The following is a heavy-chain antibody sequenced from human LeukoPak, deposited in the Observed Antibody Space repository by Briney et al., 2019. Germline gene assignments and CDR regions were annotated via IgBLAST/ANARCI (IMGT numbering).Heavy chain of an antibody. CDR2: IYDSGST. V-gene: IGHV4-59*01. D-gene: IGHD2/OR15-2a*01. J-gene: IGHJ6*03. CDR1: GGSIGSNF. CDR3: GTSLSNYYNYYMDV. Sequence: SETLSLTCTVSGGSIGSNFWNWIRQPPGKELEWIGYIYDSGSTKYNPSLKSRVTILVDTSKSQFSLKLTSVTAADTAVYDCGTSLSNYYNYYMDVWGKGTTVTVSS.